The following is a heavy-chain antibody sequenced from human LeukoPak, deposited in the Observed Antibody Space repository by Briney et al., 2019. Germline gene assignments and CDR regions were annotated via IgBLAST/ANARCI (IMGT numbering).Heavy chain of an antibody. J-gene: IGHJ5*02. V-gene: IGHV3-30*02. Sequence: GGSLRLSCAASGFTFSTFGMHWVRQAPGKGLEWVAFIRYDGSNQYYEDSVKGRFTISRDNSKNKLYLEMSRLRPDDSAPYFCVKDDFYDATEAWGRGTLVTVSS. CDR2: IRYDGSNQ. D-gene: IGHD3-22*01. CDR3: VKDDFYDATEA. CDR1: GFTFSTFG.